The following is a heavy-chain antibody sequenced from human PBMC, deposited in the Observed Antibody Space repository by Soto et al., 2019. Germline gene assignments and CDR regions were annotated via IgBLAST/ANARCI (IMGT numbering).Heavy chain of an antibody. CDR1: GYTFNTYY. Sequence: QVQPVQSGAEVKKPGASVKVSCKASGYTFNTYYIHWVRQAPGQGLEWMGMFNPSGGTTNYAQKLQGRVTLTRDTSTSTVYMELSSLRSEDTAIYYCARGGYDWYFDLWGRGTLVTVSS. D-gene: IGHD5-18*01. J-gene: IGHJ2*01. CDR2: FNPSGGTT. CDR3: ARGGYDWYFDL. V-gene: IGHV1-46*02.